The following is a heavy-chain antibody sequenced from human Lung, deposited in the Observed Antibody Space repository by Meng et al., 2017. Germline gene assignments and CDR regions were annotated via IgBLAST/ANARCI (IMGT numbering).Heavy chain of an antibody. J-gene: IGHJ2*01. V-gene: IGHV5-51*01. D-gene: IGHD3-22*01. CDR3: ARRGSSGYYGENWYFDL. Sequence: GESLKISCKGSGYSFTSYWIGWVRQMPGKGLEWMGIIYPGDSDTRYSPSFQGQVTISADKSISTANLQWRSLKASDTAMYYCARRGSSGYYGENWYFDLWGRGTLVTVSS. CDR2: IYPGDSDT. CDR1: GYSFTSYW.